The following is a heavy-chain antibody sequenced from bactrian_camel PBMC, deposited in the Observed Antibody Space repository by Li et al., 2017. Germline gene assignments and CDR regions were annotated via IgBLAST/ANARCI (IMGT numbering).Heavy chain of an antibody. V-gene: IGHV3S40*01. Sequence: QLVESGGGLVQPGGSLRLSCAASGLTFGSYAMNWVRQAPGKGLEWVSTISSGSYSFYYTDSVKGRFTISRDNAKNTVYLQMNSLKSEDTAVYYCVRDLLTGWGQGTQVTVS. CDR2: ISSGSYSF. J-gene: IGHJ4*01. D-gene: IGHD8*01. CDR3: VRDLLTG. CDR1: GLTFGSYA.